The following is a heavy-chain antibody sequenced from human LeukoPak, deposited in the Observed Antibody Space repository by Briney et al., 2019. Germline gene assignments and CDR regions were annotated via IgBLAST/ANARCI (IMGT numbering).Heavy chain of an antibody. CDR1: GGSFSGYY. CDR3: ARDGYGYSGYGFDY. D-gene: IGHD5-12*01. Sequence: SETLSLTCAVYGGSFSGYYWSWIRQPPGKGLEWIGEINHSGSTNYNPSLKSRVTISVGTSKNQFSLKLSSVTAADTAVYYCARDGYGYSGYGFDYWGQGTLVTVSS. J-gene: IGHJ4*02. CDR2: INHSGST. V-gene: IGHV4-34*01.